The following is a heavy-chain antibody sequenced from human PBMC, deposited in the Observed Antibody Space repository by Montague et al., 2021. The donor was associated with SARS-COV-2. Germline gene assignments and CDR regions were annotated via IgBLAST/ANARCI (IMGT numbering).Heavy chain of an antibody. CDR2: IYYSGST. D-gene: IGHD1-26*01. Sequence: SETLSLTCTVSGGSISSSSYYWGWIRQPPGNGLEWIGSIYYSGSTYYNPSLKSRVTISVDTSKNQFSLKLSSVTAADTAVYYCVEIVGAADYWGQGTLVTVSS. CDR3: VEIVGAADY. V-gene: IGHV4-39*01. J-gene: IGHJ4*02. CDR1: GGSISSSSYY.